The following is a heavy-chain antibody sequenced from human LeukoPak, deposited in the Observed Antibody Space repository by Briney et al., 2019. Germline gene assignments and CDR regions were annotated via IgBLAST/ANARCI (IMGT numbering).Heavy chain of an antibody. CDR3: ARDQVGPED. CDR1: GFTFSGFW. Sequence: GGSLRLSCAVSGFTFSGFWMSWVRQAPGKGLEWVANKNQDGTERYYVDSVKGRFTISRDNAKSSLYLQMNSLRVEDTAVYYCARDQVGPEDWGQGTLVTVSS. CDR2: KNQDGTER. V-gene: IGHV3-7*01. D-gene: IGHD1-26*01. J-gene: IGHJ4*02.